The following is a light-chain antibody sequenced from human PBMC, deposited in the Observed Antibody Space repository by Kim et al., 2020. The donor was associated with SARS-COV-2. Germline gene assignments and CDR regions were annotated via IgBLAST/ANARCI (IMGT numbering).Light chain of an antibody. J-gene: IGLJ2*01. Sequence: PGKTARVCWGGTSIGRKGVHWYQGKSGQAPVLVIYYDSDRPSGIPERFSGSNSGNTATLTISRVEAGDEADYYCQVWDSSSDHRVVFGGGTQLTVL. CDR2: YDS. CDR1: SIGRKG. CDR3: QVWDSSSDHRVV. V-gene: IGLV3-21*04.